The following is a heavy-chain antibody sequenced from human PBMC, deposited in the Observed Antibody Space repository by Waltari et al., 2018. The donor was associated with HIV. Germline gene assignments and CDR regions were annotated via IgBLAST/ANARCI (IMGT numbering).Heavy chain of an antibody. CDR2: ISCSNNYI. Sequence: EVQLVESGGGLVKPGGSLRPSCAASGLTFISYSLNWVPQAPGKGLELVSSISCSNNYIYYADSVKGRFTISRKNAKNSLYLQKNNLRVEDMAVYFCARDPRYDISGYGDYWGQGTLVTVSS. CDR1: GLTFISYS. J-gene: IGHJ4*02. V-gene: IGHV3-21*01. CDR3: ARDPRYDISGYGDY. D-gene: IGHD3-22*01.